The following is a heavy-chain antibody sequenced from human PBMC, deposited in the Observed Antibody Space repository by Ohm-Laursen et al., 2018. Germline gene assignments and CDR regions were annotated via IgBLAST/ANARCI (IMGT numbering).Heavy chain of an antibody. D-gene: IGHD2-2*01. V-gene: IGHV3-48*01. CDR1: GFTFSSYG. CDR2: ISSTTKTI. J-gene: IGHJ6*02. CDR3: AKDFVAVPVDRRWMDV. Sequence: SLRLSCSASGFTFSSYGMNWVRQAPGKGLEWLSYISSTTKTIYYADSVKGRFTISRDNAKNSLYLQMNSLSAEDTAVYYCAKDFVAVPVDRRWMDVWGQGTTVTVSS.